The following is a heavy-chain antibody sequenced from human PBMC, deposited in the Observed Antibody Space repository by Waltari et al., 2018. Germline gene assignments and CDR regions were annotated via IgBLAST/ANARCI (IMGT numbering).Heavy chain of an antibody. CDR2: IIPMLGIT. V-gene: IGHV1-69*04. CDR1: GGTFRSYA. CDR3: ARTVTPGDYYYYYMDV. Sequence: QVQLVQSGAEVKKPGSSVKVSCKASGGTFRSYAISWVRQGPGQGLEWMGEIIPMLGITNYAHKFQGKVTITADESTSTAYMELRSLRSEDTAVYYCARTVTPGDYYYYYMDVWGKGTTVTVSS. J-gene: IGHJ6*03. D-gene: IGHD4-17*01.